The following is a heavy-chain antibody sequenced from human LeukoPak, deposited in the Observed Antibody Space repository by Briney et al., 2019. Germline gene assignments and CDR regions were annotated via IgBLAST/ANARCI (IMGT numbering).Heavy chain of an antibody. V-gene: IGHV4-34*01. CDR2: INHSGST. Sequence: SETLSLTCAVYGGSFSGYYWSWIRQPPGKGLEWIGEINHSGSTNYNPSLKSRVTISVDTSKNQFSLKLSSVTAADTAVYYCARGEKTRWFPVEYFQHWGQGTLVTVSS. D-gene: IGHD3-10*01. CDR1: GGSFSGYY. J-gene: IGHJ1*01. CDR3: ARGEKTRWFPVEYFQH.